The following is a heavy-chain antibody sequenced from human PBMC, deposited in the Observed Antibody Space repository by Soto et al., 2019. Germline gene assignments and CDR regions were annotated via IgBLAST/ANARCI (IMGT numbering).Heavy chain of an antibody. D-gene: IGHD6-13*01. Sequence: QPGGSLRLSCAASGFTFSSYEMNWVRQAPGKGLEWVSYISSSGSTIYYADSVKGRFTISRDNAKNSLYLQMNSLRVDDTAIYYCASDAAAGLKFWGQGTLVTVSS. J-gene: IGHJ4*02. CDR3: ASDAAAGLKF. V-gene: IGHV3-48*03. CDR2: ISSSGSTI. CDR1: GFTFSSYE.